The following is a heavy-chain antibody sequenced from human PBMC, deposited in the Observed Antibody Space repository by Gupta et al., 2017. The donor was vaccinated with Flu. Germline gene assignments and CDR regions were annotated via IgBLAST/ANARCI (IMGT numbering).Heavy chain of an antibody. CDR1: GFTFTSDA. D-gene: IGHD6-6*01. CDR3: VKEVTGSSFADF. J-gene: IGHJ4*02. CDR2: ISEWGYRT. V-gene: IGHV3-23*01. Sequence: EVHLLESGGGLVQPGGVLRLSCGASGFTFTSDAMSWVRQAPGKGLEWVAAISEWGYRTYYADSVKGRFTISRDNSKNTLDLQLDSLRAEDTAVYYCVKEVTGSSFADFWGQGTLVTVSS.